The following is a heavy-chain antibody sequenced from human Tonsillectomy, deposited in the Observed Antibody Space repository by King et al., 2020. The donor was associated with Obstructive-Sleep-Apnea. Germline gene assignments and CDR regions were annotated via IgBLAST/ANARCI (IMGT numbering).Heavy chain of an antibody. J-gene: IGHJ6*02. V-gene: IGHV4-39*07. Sequence: QLQESGPGLVKPSETLSLTCIVSGCSIGSSSYYWGWIRQPPGKGLEWIGSINYSGTTYYNPSLRSRVTISVDTSKNQLSLRLTSVTAADTAVYYCARLDIEYSYQYGMDVWGQGTTVTVSS. CDR3: ARLDIEYSYQYGMDV. CDR2: INYSGTT. CDR1: GCSIGSSSYY. D-gene: IGHD2-2*03.